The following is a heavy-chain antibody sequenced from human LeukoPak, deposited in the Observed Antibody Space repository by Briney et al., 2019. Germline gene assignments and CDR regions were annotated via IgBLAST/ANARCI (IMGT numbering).Heavy chain of an antibody. J-gene: IGHJ6*03. CDR3: ARLRRYCSTSTCQYYYYYMDV. Sequence: PGGSLRLSCAASGFTFSDYYMTWIRQAPGKGLEWVSHISNSDSYDSTIYYADSVKGRFTISRDHAKSSLYLEMNSLRAEDTAVYYCARLRRYCSTSTCQYYYYYMDVWGKGPTVTVSS. CDR1: GFTFSDYY. D-gene: IGHD2-2*01. CDR2: ISNSDSYDSTI. V-gene: IGHV3-11*04.